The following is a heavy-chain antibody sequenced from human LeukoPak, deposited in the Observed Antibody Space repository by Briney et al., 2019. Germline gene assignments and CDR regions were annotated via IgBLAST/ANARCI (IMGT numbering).Heavy chain of an antibody. Sequence: PGGSLGLSCAASGFTFSSFEMHWVRQAPGKGLEWVSYISDSGNTIVYADSVKGRFTISRDNAGNSLYLQMNSLRAEDTAVYFCVREGVNPETWFDPWGQGTLVTVSS. V-gene: IGHV3-48*03. CDR3: VREGVNPETWFDP. J-gene: IGHJ5*02. CDR1: GFTFSSFE. CDR2: ISDSGNTI. D-gene: IGHD1-14*01.